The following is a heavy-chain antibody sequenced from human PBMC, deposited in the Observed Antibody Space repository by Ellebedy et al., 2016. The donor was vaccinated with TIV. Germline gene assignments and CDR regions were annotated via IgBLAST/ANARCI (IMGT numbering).Heavy chain of an antibody. J-gene: IGHJ3*02. CDR3: AKRLVVVMAFDI. Sequence: GGSLRLSCAASGFTFSSYWMHWVRQAPGKGLVWVSRINSDGSSTSYADSVKGRFTISRDNAKNTLYLQMNSLRAEDTAVYYCAKRLVVVMAFDIWGQGTMVTVSS. CDR2: INSDGSST. D-gene: IGHD3-22*01. V-gene: IGHV3-74*01. CDR1: GFTFSSYW.